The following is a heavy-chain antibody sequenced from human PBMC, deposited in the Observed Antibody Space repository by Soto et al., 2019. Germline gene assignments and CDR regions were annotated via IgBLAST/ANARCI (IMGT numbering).Heavy chain of an antibody. J-gene: IGHJ4*02. D-gene: IGHD1-26*01. Sequence: ASVKVSCKASGYTFTSYYMHWVRQAPGQGLEWMGIINPSGGSTSYARKFQGRVTMTRDTSTSTVYMELSSLRSEDTAVYYCASSGGSYPRRFDYWGQGTLVTVSS. CDR1: GYTFTSYY. V-gene: IGHV1-46*01. CDR2: INPSGGST. CDR3: ASSGGSYPRRFDY.